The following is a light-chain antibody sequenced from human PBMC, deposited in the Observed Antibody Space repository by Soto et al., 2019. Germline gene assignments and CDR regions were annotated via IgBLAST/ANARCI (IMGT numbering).Light chain of an antibody. CDR3: KQLTNWPSPP. V-gene: IGKV3-11*01. Sequence: EIVLIQSPATLSLSPGERATLSCRASQSVGSYLAWYQHKPGQAPRLLISDASNRATGIPARFSGSGSETAFPLPISSLEPEDAAVYYCKQLTNWPSPPVGGGPKVQIK. CDR1: QSVGSY. J-gene: IGKJ4*01. CDR2: DAS.